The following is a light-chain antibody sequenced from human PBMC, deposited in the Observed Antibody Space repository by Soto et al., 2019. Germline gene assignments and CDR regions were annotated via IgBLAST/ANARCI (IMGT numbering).Light chain of an antibody. J-gene: IGKJ5*01. CDR1: QPVSDK. CDR3: QHYGASPPFT. CDR2: AAS. V-gene: IGKV3-20*01. Sequence: ELVMTPSPANLSVSPGVGATLSCWASQPVSDKLAWYQQKPGQAPRLLIYAASIRAAGIPDRFSGSGSGTHFTLTISRLEPEDFAVYYCQHYGASPPFTFGQGTRLEIK.